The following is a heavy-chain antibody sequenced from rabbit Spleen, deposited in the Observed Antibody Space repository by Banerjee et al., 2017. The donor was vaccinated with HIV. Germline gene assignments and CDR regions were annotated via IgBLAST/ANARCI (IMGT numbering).Heavy chain of an antibody. CDR1: GFTLSSYY. CDR2: IAGSSSGFT. J-gene: IGHJ3*01. Sequence: QSLEESGGDLVKPGASLTLTCTASGFTLSSYYMCWVRQAPGKGLEWISCIAGSSSGFTYSATWAKGRFTISKTSSTTVTLQMTSLTVADTATYFCARDTGSSFSTYGMDLWGQGTLVTVS. CDR3: ARDTGSSFSTYGMDL. V-gene: IGHV1S40*01. D-gene: IGHD8-1*01.